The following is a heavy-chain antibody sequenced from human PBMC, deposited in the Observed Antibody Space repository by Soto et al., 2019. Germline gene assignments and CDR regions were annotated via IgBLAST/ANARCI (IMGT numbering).Heavy chain of an antibody. CDR2: IIPIFSRT. D-gene: IGHD2-15*01. V-gene: IGHV1-69*01. CDR3: ARDVVRSTAGDS. J-gene: IGHJ4*02. Sequence: QVQLVQSGTEVKEPGSSVKVSCKASGGSFSTSSFVWVRQGPGQGLEWMGGIIPIFSRTNLAQKFQGRVTFSADESTRTTYMELRSLTSEDTAMYYCARDVVRSTAGDSWGQGTLVTVSS. CDR1: GGSFSTSS.